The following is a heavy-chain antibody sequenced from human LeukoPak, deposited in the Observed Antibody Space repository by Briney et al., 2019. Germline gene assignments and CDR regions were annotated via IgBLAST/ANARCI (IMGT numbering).Heavy chain of an antibody. V-gene: IGHV3-66*04. J-gene: IGHJ4*02. CDR1: GFTVSSNY. CDR3: ARRGNYYDSSHDFDY. D-gene: IGHD3-22*01. Sequence: GGSLRLSCAASGFTVSSNYMSWVRQAPGKGLEWVSVIYSGGSTYYADSVKGRFTISRDNSKNTLYLQMNSLRAEDTAVYYCARRGNYYDSSHDFDYRGQGTLVTVSS. CDR2: IYSGGST.